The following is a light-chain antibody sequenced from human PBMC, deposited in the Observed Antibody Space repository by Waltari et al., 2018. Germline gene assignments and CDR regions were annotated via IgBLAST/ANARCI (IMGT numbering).Light chain of an antibody. CDR2: EVT. V-gene: IGLV2-23*02. Sequence: QSALTQPASVSGSPGQSIAISCIRTSSDVWANNFRSWYQQHPGRAPKLMIHEVTKRPSGVSTRFSGSKSGNTASLTISGLQAEDEADYYCCSYTTIGPVLIGGGTKVTVL. CDR1: SSDVWANNF. CDR3: CSYTTIGPVL. J-gene: IGLJ2*01.